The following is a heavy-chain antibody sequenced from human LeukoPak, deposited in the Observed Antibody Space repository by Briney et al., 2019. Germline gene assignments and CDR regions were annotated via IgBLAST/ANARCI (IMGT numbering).Heavy chain of an antibody. Sequence: ASVKVPCKASGYTFTSYGISWVRQAPGQGLEWMGWISAYNGNTNYAQELQGRVTMTTDTSTSTAYMELRSLRSDDTAVYYCARARGYYDSSGYCFDYWGQGTLVTVSS. J-gene: IGHJ4*02. CDR2: ISAYNGNT. V-gene: IGHV1-18*01. CDR1: GYTFTSYG. CDR3: ARARGYYDSSGYCFDY. D-gene: IGHD3-22*01.